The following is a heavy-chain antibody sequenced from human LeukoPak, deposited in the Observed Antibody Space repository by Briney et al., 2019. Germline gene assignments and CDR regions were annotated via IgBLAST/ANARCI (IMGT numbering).Heavy chain of an antibody. CDR3: ARGSPGVLRFLEWSIGDAFDI. V-gene: IGHV4-34*01. CDR2: INHSGST. Sequence: PSETLSLTCAVYGGSFSGYYWRWIRQPPAKGRDWIGEINHSGSTNYNPSLKSRVTISIDTSKNQFSLKLSSGTAADTAVYYCARGSPGVLRFLEWSIGDAFDIWGQGTMVTVSS. CDR1: GGSFSGYY. J-gene: IGHJ3*02. D-gene: IGHD3-3*01.